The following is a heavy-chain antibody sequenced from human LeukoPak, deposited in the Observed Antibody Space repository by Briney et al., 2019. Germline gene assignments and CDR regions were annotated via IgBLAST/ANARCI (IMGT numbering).Heavy chain of an antibody. V-gene: IGHV4-59*08. CDR2: IHQSGST. D-gene: IGHD1-26*01. J-gene: IGHJ4*02. CDR1: TGSISNYY. CDR3: ARHRDGGTYPLDY. Sequence: SETLSLTCTVSTGSISNYYWSWIRQSPGNKLEWIAHIHQSGSTNYNPSLKSRVTILVDTSKNQFSLKVNSMTAADTAVYYCARHRDGGTYPLDYWGQGTLVTVSS.